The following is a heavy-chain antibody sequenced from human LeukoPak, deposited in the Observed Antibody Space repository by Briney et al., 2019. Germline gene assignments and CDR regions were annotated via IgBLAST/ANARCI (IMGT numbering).Heavy chain of an antibody. J-gene: IGHJ4*02. CDR2: INPNSGGT. D-gene: IGHD2-15*01. V-gene: IGHV1-2*06. CDR1: GYTFTGYY. CDR3: ARDPGVGLLSRDY. Sequence: ASVKVSCKASGYTFTGYYMHWVRQAPGPGLEWMGRINPNSGGTNYAQKFHGRVTMTRDTSISTAYMELSRLRSDDTAVYYCARDPGVGLLSRDYWGQGTLVTVSS.